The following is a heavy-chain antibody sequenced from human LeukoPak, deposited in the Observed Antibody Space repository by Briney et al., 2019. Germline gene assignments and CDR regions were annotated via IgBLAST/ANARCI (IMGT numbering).Heavy chain of an antibody. CDR3: ARQEIEVDDACDI. J-gene: IGHJ3*02. CDR1: GDTVSRNTAA. D-gene: IGHD3-22*01. Sequence: SQTLSLTCAISGDTVSRNTAAWNWIRQSPSRGLEWLGRTYHRSKWYNDYAVSVKSRITVNPDTPKNQFSLQLKSVTPEDTAVYVCARQEIEVDDACDIWGQGTMVTVSS. V-gene: IGHV6-1*01. CDR2: TYHRSKWYN.